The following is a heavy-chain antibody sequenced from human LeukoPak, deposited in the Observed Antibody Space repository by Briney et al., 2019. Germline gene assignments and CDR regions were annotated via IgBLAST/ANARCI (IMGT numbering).Heavy chain of an antibody. J-gene: IGHJ3*02. Sequence: PGGSLRLSCAASGFTFSNYDMHWVRQATGKGLEWVSAIGTAYDTYYPGSVKGRFTISRENAKNSLYLQMNSLRAEDTAVYYCARGGSSGYNYNAFDIWGQGTMVTVSS. CDR3: ARGGSSGYNYNAFDI. CDR1: GFTFSNYD. CDR2: IGTAYDT. D-gene: IGHD3-22*01. V-gene: IGHV3-13*04.